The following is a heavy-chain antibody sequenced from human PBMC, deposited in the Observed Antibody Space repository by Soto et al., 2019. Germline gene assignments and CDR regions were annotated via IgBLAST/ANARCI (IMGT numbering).Heavy chain of an antibody. CDR1: GFTFSSYD. CDR2: IGTAGDT. CDR3: VIGSGSRSGAFDI. D-gene: IGHD3-22*01. Sequence: GGSLRLSCAASGFTFSSYDMHWVRQATGKGLEWVSAIGTAGDTYYPGSVKGRFTISRENAKNSLYLQMNGLRAEDTAVYYCVIGSGSRSGAFDIWGQGTMVTVSS. V-gene: IGHV3-13*01. J-gene: IGHJ3*02.